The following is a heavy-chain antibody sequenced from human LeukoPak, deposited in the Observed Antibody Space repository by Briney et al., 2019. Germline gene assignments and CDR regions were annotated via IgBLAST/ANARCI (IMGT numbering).Heavy chain of an antibody. CDR2: ISAYNGNT. Sequence: ASVKVSCKASGYTFTSYGISWVRQAPGQGLEWMGWISAYNGNTNYAQKLQGRVTMTTDTSTSTAYMELRSLRFEDTAVYYCARGRDGYNFGYFDLWGRGTLVTVSS. D-gene: IGHD5-24*01. CDR1: GYTFTSYG. J-gene: IGHJ2*01. CDR3: ARGRDGYNFGYFDL. V-gene: IGHV1-18*01.